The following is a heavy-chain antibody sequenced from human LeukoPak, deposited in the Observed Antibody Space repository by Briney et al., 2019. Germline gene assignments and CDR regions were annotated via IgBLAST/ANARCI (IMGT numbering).Heavy chain of an antibody. Sequence: ADTLSLTCTVSGGSISSYYWSWIRQPAGKGLEWIGHLYNSGSTNYNPSLKGRVTMSVATSKNQFSLHLSSVTAADTAVYYCARSAFLVTAPGLFYFDYWGQGTLVAVSS. D-gene: IGHD6-13*01. J-gene: IGHJ4*02. V-gene: IGHV4-4*07. CDR1: GGSISSYY. CDR3: ARSAFLVTAPGLFYFDY. CDR2: LYNSGST.